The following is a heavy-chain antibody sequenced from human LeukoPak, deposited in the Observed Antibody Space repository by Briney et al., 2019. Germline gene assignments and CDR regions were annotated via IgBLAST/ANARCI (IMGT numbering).Heavy chain of an antibody. V-gene: IGHV5-51*01. J-gene: IGHJ3*01. D-gene: IGHD2-2*02. CDR2: IYPGDFDT. Sequence: GASLKISSKASGFRFTNYWIGWVRQLPGKGLEWMGIIYPGDFDTSYSTSFRGQVTFSADKSSRTASLKWRRLEVSAPPLYSFAGHSFNTVDAFDVWGQGTIVIVSA. CDR3: AGHSFNTVDAFDV. CDR1: GFRFTNYW.